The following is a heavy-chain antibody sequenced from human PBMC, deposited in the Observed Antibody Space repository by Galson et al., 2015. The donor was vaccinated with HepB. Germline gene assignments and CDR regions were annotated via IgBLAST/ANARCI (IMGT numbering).Heavy chain of an antibody. J-gene: IGHJ5*02. D-gene: IGHD2-2*01. V-gene: IGHV3-15*01. CDR3: TTLGYCSSTSSEEPVDP. CDR2: IKSKTDGGTT. CDR1: GFTFSNAW. Sequence: SLRLSCAASGFTFSNAWMSWVRQAPGKGLEWVGRIKSKTDGGTTDYAAPVKGRFTISRDDSKNTLYLQMNSLKTEDTAVYYCTTLGYCSSTSSEEPVDPWGQGTLVTVSS.